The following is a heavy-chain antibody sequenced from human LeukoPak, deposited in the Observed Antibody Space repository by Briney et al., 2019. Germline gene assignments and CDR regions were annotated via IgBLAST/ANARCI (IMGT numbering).Heavy chain of an antibody. V-gene: IGHV3-74*01. CDR3: ARVLSGSWDWFDP. CDR2: INPDGSRT. D-gene: IGHD6-6*01. J-gene: IGHJ5*02. Sequence: GGSLRLSCAASGFTVSSNYMSWVRHAPGKGLVWVSRINPDGSRTTYADSVKGRFTISRDNAKNTVYLQMNSLRAEDTAVYYCARVLSGSWDWFDPWGQGTLVTVSS. CDR1: GFTVSSNY.